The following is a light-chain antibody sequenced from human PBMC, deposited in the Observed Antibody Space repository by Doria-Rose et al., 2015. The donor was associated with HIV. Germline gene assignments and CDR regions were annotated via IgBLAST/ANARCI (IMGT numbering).Light chain of an antibody. V-gene: IGKV3-20*01. CDR1: QSFRSTY. CDR3: HQYGTSWT. CDR2: DGS. J-gene: IGKJ1*01. Sequence: DIVMTQSSGTLSLSLGEKATLSCRASQSFRSTYLAWYQQKPGQAPSLLIYDGSTRATGIPDRFSASGSGTDFTLTINRLEPEDFALYYCHQYGTSWTFGQGTKVEI.